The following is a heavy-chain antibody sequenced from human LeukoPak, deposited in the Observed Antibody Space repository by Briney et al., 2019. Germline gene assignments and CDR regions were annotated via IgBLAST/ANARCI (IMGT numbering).Heavy chain of an antibody. J-gene: IGHJ4*02. CDR1: GFTFSSYS. CDR2: ISSSSSYI. Sequence: GGSLRLFCAASGFTFSSYSMNWVRQAPGKGLEWVSSISSSSSYIYYADSVKGRFTISRDNAKNSLYLQMNSLRAEDTAVYYCARDGEDGYNYLDYWGQGTLVTVSS. D-gene: IGHD5-24*01. CDR3: ARDGEDGYNYLDY. V-gene: IGHV3-21*01.